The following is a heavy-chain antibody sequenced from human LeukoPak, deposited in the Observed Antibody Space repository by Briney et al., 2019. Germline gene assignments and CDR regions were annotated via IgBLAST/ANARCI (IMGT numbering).Heavy chain of an antibody. CDR2: IYYSGST. D-gene: IGHD3-3*01. Sequence: SETLSLTCTVSGGSIGSSSYYWSWIRQPPGKGLEWIGYIYYSGSTYYNPSLKSRVTISVDTSKNQFSLKLSSVTAADTAVYYCARVPPYDFWSGYFDYWGQGTLVTVSS. V-gene: IGHV4-30-4*08. CDR1: GGSIGSSSYY. J-gene: IGHJ4*02. CDR3: ARVPPYDFWSGYFDY.